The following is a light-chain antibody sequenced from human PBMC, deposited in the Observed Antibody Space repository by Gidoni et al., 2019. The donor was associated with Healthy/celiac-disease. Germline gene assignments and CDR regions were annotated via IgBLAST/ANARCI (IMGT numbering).Light chain of an antibody. CDR3: QQRSNWPLYT. CDR1: QSVSSY. Sequence: EIVLTQSPATRSLSPGERATPSCRASQSVSSYLAWYQQKPVQAPRLLIYDASNRATGIPARFSGSGSGTDFTLTISSLEPEDFAVYYCQQRSNWPLYTFGQGTKLEIK. V-gene: IGKV3-11*01. J-gene: IGKJ2*01. CDR2: DAS.